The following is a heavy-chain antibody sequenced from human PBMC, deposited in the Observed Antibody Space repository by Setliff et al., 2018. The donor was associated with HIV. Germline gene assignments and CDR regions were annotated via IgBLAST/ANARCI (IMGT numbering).Heavy chain of an antibody. D-gene: IGHD3-16*02. J-gene: IGHJ4*02. CDR2: IKSKTDGGTT. CDR1: GFSFDVYA. Sequence: GGSLRLSCGASGFSFDVYAMSWVRQAPGQGLEWVGRIKSKTDGGTTDHAAPLKGRFTISRDDSKNTLYLQMNSLKTEDTAVYYCAYYRDSTVHQDYWGQGTLVTVSS. V-gene: IGHV3-15*01. CDR3: AYYRDSTVHQDY.